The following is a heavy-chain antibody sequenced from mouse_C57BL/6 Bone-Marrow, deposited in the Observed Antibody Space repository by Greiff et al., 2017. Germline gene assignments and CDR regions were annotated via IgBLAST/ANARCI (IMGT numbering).Heavy chain of an antibody. CDR3: ARSFMGCAY. V-gene: IGHV14-2*01. J-gene: IGHJ3*01. CDR1: GFHITDYY. CDR2: IDPEDGET. Sequence: VQLQQSGAELVKPGASVKLSCTASGFHITDYYMHWVKQRTEQGLEWIGRIDPEDGETKYAPKFQGKATMTADTSSNTAYLQLSSLTSEDTAVYYCARSFMGCAYWGQGTRVTVSA. D-gene: IGHD1-1*01.